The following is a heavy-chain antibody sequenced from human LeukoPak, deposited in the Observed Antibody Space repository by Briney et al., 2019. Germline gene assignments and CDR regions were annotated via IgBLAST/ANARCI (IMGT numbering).Heavy chain of an antibody. J-gene: IGHJ4*02. Sequence: SETLSLTCTVSGGSISSGGYYRSWIRQHPGKGLEWIGYIYYSGSTYYNPSLKSRVTISVDTSKNQFSLKLSSVTAADTAVYYCARGYANAGSLGYPDYWGQGTLVTVSS. CDR3: ARGYANAGSLGYPDY. CDR1: GGSISSGGYY. CDR2: IYYSGST. V-gene: IGHV4-31*03. D-gene: IGHD2-15*01.